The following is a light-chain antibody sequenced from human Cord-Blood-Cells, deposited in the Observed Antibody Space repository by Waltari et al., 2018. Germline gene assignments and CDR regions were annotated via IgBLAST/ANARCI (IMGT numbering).Light chain of an antibody. CDR3: QQYGSSIT. V-gene: IGKV3-20*01. J-gene: IGKJ5*01. CDR1: QSVSSSD. Sequence: ESVLTQSPGTLSLSPGESATLSCRASQSVSSSDLAWYQQKPGQAPRLLIYGASSRATGIPDRFSGSWSGTDFTLTISRLEPEDFAVYYCQQYGSSITFGQGTRLEIK. CDR2: GAS.